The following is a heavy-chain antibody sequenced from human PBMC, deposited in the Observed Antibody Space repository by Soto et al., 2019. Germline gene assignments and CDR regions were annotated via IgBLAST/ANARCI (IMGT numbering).Heavy chain of an antibody. CDR3: ARDSSEYSSSWEVYYYYGMDV. V-gene: IGHV3-21*01. D-gene: IGHD6-13*01. J-gene: IGHJ6*02. CDR2: ISSSSSYI. Sequence: GGSLRLSCAASGFTFSSYSMNWVRQAPGKGLEWVSSISSSSSYIYYADSVKGRFTISRDNAKNSLYLQMNSLRAEDTAVYYCARDSSEYSSSWEVYYYYGMDVWGQGTTVTVSS. CDR1: GFTFSSYS.